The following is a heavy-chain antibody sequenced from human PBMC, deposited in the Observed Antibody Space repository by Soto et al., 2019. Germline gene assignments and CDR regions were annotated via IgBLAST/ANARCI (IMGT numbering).Heavy chain of an antibody. D-gene: IGHD2-2*01. CDR2: INPSGGST. CDR3: ARDLEDIVVVPAASGSGRYYYYGMDV. V-gene: IGHV1-46*01. CDR1: GYTFTSYY. J-gene: IGHJ6*02. Sequence: GASVKVSCKASGYTFTSYYMHWGRQAPGQGLEWMGIINPSGGSTSYAQKFQGRVTMTRDTSTSTVYMELSSLRSEDTAVYYCARDLEDIVVVPAASGSGRYYYYGMDVWGQGTTVTVSS.